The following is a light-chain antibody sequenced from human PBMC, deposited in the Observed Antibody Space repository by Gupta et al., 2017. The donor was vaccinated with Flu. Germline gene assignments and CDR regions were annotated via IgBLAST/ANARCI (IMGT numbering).Light chain of an antibody. CDR2: GAF. Sequence: PATLSVSPGERVTLSCRASQSVSSNLAWYQQKPGQAPRVLIYGAFTRATGIPARVSGSGSGTEYTLTISSLQSEDFAVYYCQQDNNCPITFGQGTKVEIK. J-gene: IGKJ1*01. V-gene: IGKV3-15*01. CDR1: QSVSSN. CDR3: QQDNNCPIT.